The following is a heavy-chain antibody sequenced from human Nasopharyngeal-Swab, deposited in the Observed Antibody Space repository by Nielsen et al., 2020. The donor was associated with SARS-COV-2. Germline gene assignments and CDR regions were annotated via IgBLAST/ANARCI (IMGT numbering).Heavy chain of an antibody. CDR2: ISYDGSNG. CDR1: GISFNNYA. V-gene: IGHV3-30-3*01. D-gene: IGHD1-14*01. Sequence: SCAASGISFNNYAMHWVRQAPGKGLEWVAVISYDGSNGFYEDSVKGRFTISRDNSRNTLYLQMNSLRVEDTAEYYCARGRAAEGARKDAFDIWGQGTMVTVSS. J-gene: IGHJ3*02. CDR3: ARGRAAEGARKDAFDI.